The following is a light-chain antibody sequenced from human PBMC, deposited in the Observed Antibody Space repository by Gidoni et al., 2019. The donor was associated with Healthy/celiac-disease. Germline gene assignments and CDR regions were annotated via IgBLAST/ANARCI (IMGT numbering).Light chain of an antibody. CDR1: QSLLHSNGYNY. V-gene: IGKV2-28*01. CDR2: LGT. J-gene: IGKJ5*01. CDR3: MQALQTPRT. Sequence: DIVMTQSPLPLPVTPGEPASISCRSSQSLLHSNGYNYLDWYLQKPEQSPQLLIYLGTTRASGVPDRCSGSGSGADFTLKISRVEAEDVGVYCCMQALQTPRTFGQXTRLEIK.